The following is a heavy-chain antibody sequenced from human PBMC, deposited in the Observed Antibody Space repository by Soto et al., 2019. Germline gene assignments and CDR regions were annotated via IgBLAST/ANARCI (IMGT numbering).Heavy chain of an antibody. D-gene: IGHD3-22*01. Sequence: ASVKVSCKASGYTFTSYGISWVRQAPGQGLEWMGWISAYNGNTNYAQKLQGRVTMTTDTSTSTAYMELRSLRSDDTAVYYCARLYDSSGYGYNWFDPWGQGTLVTVSS. CDR2: ISAYNGNT. CDR1: GYTFTSYG. J-gene: IGHJ5*02. CDR3: ARLYDSSGYGYNWFDP. V-gene: IGHV1-18*01.